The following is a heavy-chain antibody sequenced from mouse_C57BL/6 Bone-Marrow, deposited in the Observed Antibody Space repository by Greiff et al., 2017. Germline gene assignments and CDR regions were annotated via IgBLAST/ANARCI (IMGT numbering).Heavy chain of an antibody. D-gene: IGHD1-1*01. CDR3: AREVITTVDPFFDY. V-gene: IGHV1-9*01. J-gene: IGHJ2*01. CDR2: ILPGSGST. Sequence: VQLQQSGAELMKPGASVKLSCKATGYTFTGYWIEWVKQRPGHGLEWIGEILPGSGSTNYNEKFKGKATFTAATSSNTAYMQLSSLTTEYSAIYYCAREVITTVDPFFDYWGQGTTLTVSS. CDR1: GYTFTGYW.